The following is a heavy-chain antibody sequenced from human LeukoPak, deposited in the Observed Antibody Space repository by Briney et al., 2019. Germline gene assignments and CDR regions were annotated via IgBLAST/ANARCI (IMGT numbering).Heavy chain of an antibody. CDR2: IYYSGST. D-gene: IGHD3/OR15-3a*01. CDR1: GGSISSYY. Sequence: PSETLSLTCTVSGGSISSYYWSWIRQPPGKGLEWIGYIYYSGSTNYNPSLKSRVTISVDTSKNQFSLKLTSVTAADTAVYYCARQTGSGLFSLPGGQGTLVTVSS. V-gene: IGHV4-59*08. J-gene: IGHJ4*02. CDR3: ARQTGSGLFSLP.